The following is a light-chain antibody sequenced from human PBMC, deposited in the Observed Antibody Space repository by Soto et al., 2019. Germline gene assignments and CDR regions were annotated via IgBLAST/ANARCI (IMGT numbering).Light chain of an antibody. V-gene: IGLV1-40*01. CDR1: SSNIGAGYD. CDR3: QSYDSSLSGSV. J-gene: IGLJ1*01. Sequence: QSVLTQPPSVSGAPGQRVTISCTGSSSNIGAGYDVHWYQQPPGTAPKLLIYGNSNRPSGVPDRFSGSKSGTSASLAITGLQAEDEADYYCQSYDSSLSGSVXGTGTKAPS. CDR2: GNS.